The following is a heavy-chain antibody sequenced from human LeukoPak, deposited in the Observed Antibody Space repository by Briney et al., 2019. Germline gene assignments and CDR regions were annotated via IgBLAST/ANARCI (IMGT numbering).Heavy chain of an antibody. J-gene: IGHJ6*03. CDR1: GGSISSGSYY. Sequence: PSQTLSLTRTVSGGSISSGSYYWSWIRQPPGKGLEWIGYIYYSGSTNYNPSLKSRVTISVDTSKNQFSLKLSSVTAADTAVYYCARETSQKGAHYMDVWGKGTTVTISS. CDR2: IYYSGST. CDR3: ARETSQKGAHYMDV. V-gene: IGHV4-61*01. D-gene: IGHD3-16*01.